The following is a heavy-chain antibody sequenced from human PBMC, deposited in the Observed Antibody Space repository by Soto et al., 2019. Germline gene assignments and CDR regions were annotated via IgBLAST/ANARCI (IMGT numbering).Heavy chain of an antibody. CDR2: ISGYNGNT. D-gene: IGHD2-15*01. CDR1: GYIFTTYG. Sequence: ASVKVSCKASGYIFTTYGISWVRQAPGQGLEWMGRISGYNGNTKYAQKFQDRVTMTTDTSTSTAYMELRSLRSDDTAVYYCARNEYGDGGTCYSGWFDPWGQGTLVTVSS. J-gene: IGHJ5*02. V-gene: IGHV1-18*01. CDR3: ARNEYGDGGTCYSGWFDP.